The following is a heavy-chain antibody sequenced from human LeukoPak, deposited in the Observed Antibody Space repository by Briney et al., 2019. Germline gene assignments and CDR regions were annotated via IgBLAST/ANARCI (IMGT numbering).Heavy chain of an antibody. D-gene: IGHD3-10*01. CDR2: INPNSGDT. CDR3: ARYGGFDY. Sequence: APVKVSCKASGYTFTDYYMHWIRQAPGQGLEWMGWINPNSGDTNFAQKFQGRVTMTRDTSSSTVYMEVSRLGSDDTAVYYCARYGGFDYWGQGTLVTVSS. V-gene: IGHV1-2*02. CDR1: GYTFTDYY. J-gene: IGHJ4*02.